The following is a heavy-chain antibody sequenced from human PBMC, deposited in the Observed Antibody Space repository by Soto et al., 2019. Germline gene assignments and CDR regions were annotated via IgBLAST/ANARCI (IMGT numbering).Heavy chain of an antibody. V-gene: IGHV4-38-2*02. D-gene: IGHD3-3*01. CDR3: ARDGARYYDFWSGPNEDDYYYGMDV. CDR1: GYSISSGNY. J-gene: IGHJ6*02. Sequence: SETLSLTCGVSGYSISSGNYWGWIRQPPGKGLEWIGSIYHSGTTYYNPSLESRVTISIDSSKNQFSLKLKSVTATDTAVYYCARDGARYYDFWSGPNEDDYYYGMDVWGQGTTVTVSS. CDR2: IYHSGTT.